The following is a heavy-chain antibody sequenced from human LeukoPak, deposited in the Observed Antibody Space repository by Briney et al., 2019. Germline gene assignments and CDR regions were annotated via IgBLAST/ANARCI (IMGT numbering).Heavy chain of an antibody. CDR2: IRFDESDK. CDR3: AKVRRKYQLLGHDAFDI. D-gene: IGHD2-2*01. J-gene: IGHJ3*02. Sequence: GGSLRLSCAASGFTYSTYGMHCVRQAPGKGLEWVAFIRFDESDKNYADSVKGRFSISRDNSKKTLYLQMNSLRAEDTAVYYCAKVRRKYQLLGHDAFDIWGHGTMVTVSS. V-gene: IGHV3-30*02. CDR1: GFTYSTYG.